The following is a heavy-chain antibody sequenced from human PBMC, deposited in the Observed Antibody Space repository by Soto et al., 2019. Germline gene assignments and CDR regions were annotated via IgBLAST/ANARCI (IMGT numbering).Heavy chain of an antibody. D-gene: IGHD3-3*01. V-gene: IGHV3-30-3*01. CDR2: ISYDGSNK. J-gene: IGHJ6*02. CDR1: GFTFSSYA. CDR3: ARDKAYYDFWSGYPGASDYYGMDV. Sequence: PGGSLRLSCAASGFTFSSYAMHWVRQAPGKGLEWVAVISYDGSNKYYAGSVKGRFTISRDNSKNTLYLQMNSLRAEDTAVYYCARDKAYYDFWSGYPGASDYYGMDVWGQGTTVTVSS.